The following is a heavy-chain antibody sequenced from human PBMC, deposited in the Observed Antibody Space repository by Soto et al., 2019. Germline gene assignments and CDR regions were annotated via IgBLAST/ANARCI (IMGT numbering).Heavy chain of an antibody. Sequence: MTWVRQAPGQGLEWVSSFSDTGSSTYYADSVQGRFTISRDNSKNTLYLQMNSLRAEDTAVYYCAKAYYFHYMDVWGKGTTVTVSS. J-gene: IGHJ6*03. V-gene: IGHV3-23*01. CDR3: AKAYYFHYMDV. CDR2: FSDTGSST.